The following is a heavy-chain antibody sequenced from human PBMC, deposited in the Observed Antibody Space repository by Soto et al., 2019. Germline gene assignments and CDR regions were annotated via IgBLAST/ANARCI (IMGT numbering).Heavy chain of an antibody. J-gene: IGHJ4*02. D-gene: IGHD6-13*01. CDR2: INHSGST. Sequence: QVQLQQWGAGLLKPSETLSLTCAVYGGSFSGYYWSWIRQPPGKGLEWIGEINHSGSTNYNPSLKSRVTISVDTSKNQFSLKLSSVTAADTAVYYCATRSHSSSWYGLRDYWGQGTLVTVSS. V-gene: IGHV4-34*01. CDR1: GGSFSGYY. CDR3: ATRSHSSSWYGLRDY.